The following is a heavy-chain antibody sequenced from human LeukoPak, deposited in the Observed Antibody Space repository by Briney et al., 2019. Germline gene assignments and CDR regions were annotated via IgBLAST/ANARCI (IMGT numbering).Heavy chain of an antibody. CDR3: AKATSEFSSRCPYY. Sequence: GGSLRLSCAASGFTFSNYAMTWVCQAPGKGLEWVSTISGSSTNTYYVDSVKGWFSISRDYSKNILYLHMNSLRAEDTAVYYCAKATSEFSSRCPYYWGEGTLVTVSS. V-gene: IGHV3-23*01. J-gene: IGHJ4*02. CDR2: ISGSSTNT. D-gene: IGHD2-2*01. CDR1: GFTFSNYA.